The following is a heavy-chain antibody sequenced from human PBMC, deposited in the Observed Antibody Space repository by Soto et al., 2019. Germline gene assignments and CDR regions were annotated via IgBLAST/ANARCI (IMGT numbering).Heavy chain of an antibody. CDR2: IYYSGST. Sequence: QVQLQESGPGLVKPSETLSLTCTVSGGSISSYYWSWIRQPPGKELECIGYIYYSGSTTYNPSLKSRVTISVDPSKNQFSLKLSSVTAADTAVYYCASYDSSGNFDYWGQGTLVTVSS. CDR1: GGSISSYY. D-gene: IGHD3-22*01. CDR3: ASYDSSGNFDY. J-gene: IGHJ4*02. V-gene: IGHV4-59*01.